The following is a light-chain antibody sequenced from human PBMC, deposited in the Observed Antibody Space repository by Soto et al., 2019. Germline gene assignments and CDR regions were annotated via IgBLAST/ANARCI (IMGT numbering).Light chain of an antibody. J-gene: IGLJ1*01. CDR3: SSYRGSDTDV. V-gene: IGLV2-14*01. CDR1: SSDVGGFNS. Sequence: QSALTQPASVSGSPGQSITISCTGTSSDVGGFNSVCWYQHHPGNAPKLMIYEVSDRPSGVSNRFSGSKSGNTASLTISGLQAEDEADDYCSSYRGSDTDVFGTGTKLTVL. CDR2: EVS.